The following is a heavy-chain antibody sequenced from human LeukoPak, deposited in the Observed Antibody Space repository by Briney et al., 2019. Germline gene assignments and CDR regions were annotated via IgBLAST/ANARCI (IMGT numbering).Heavy chain of an antibody. CDR1: GGSISTYY. CDR2: IYYSGST. CDR3: ARNWNDDRSTHDY. J-gene: IGHJ4*02. V-gene: IGHV4-59*01. Sequence: SETLSLTCSFAGGSISTYYWSWIRQPPGKGLEWIGYIYYSGSTNYNPSLKSRVTISVDTSKNQFSLKLSSVTAADTAVYYCARNWNDDRSTHDYSGQGSLVTVSS. D-gene: IGHD1-1*01.